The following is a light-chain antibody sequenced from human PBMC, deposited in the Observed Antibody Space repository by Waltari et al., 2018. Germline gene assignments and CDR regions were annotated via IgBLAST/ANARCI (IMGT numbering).Light chain of an antibody. Sequence: QSALTQPRSVSGSPGQSVTISCIGTSRDVGIYNFLSWYQQHPGNAPKLLIYDVVKRPSGVPDRFSGSRSGNTASLTISGLQTEDEADYYCCSYAGSYTFVFGGGTQLTVL. CDR1: SRDVGIYNF. V-gene: IGLV2-11*01. CDR2: DVV. CDR3: CSYAGSYTFV. J-gene: IGLJ7*01.